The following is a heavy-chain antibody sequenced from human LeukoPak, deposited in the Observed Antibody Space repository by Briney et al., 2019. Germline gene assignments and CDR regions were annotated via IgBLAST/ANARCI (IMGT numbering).Heavy chain of an antibody. V-gene: IGHV4-34*01. J-gene: IGHJ4*02. CDR2: INHSGST. CDR1: GGSFSGYY. D-gene: IGHD4-23*01. Sequence: SETLSLTXAVYGGSFSGYYWSWIRQPPGKGLEWIGEINHSGSTNYNPSLKSRVTISVDTSKNQFSLKLSSVTAADTAVYYCARGTHTTSYGGNPPFDYWGQGTLVTVSS. CDR3: ARGTHTTSYGGNPPFDY.